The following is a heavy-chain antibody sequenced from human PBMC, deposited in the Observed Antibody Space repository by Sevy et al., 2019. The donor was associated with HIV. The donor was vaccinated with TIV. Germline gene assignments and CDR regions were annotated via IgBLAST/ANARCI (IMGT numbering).Heavy chain of an antibody. D-gene: IGHD6-13*01. J-gene: IGHJ5*02. V-gene: IGHV3-23*01. CDR3: AILPWDLPRIAAAGPRGDWFDR. CDR1: GFTFSSYA. CDR2: ISGSGGST. Sequence: GGSLRLSCAASGFTFSSYAMSWVRQAPGKGLEWVSAISGSGGSTYYADSVKGRFTISRDNSKNTLYLQMNSLRAEDTVVYYSAILPWDLPRIAAAGPRGDWFDRWGQGTLVTVSS.